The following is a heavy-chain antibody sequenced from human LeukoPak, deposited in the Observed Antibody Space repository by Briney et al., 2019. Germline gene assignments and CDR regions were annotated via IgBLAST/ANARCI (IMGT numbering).Heavy chain of an antibody. V-gene: IGHV3-15*01. CDR3: TTEGYSSAWYPWFDY. D-gene: IGHD6-19*01. CDR2: IKSKTDGGAT. J-gene: IGHJ4*02. Sequence: GGSLRLSCAASDFTFRNAWMSWVRQAPGKGLEWVGRIKSKTDGGATDYAAPVKGRFTISRDDSKTTLYLQMNGLKTEDTAVYYCTTEGYSSAWYPWFDYWGQGTLVTVSS. CDR1: DFTFRNAW.